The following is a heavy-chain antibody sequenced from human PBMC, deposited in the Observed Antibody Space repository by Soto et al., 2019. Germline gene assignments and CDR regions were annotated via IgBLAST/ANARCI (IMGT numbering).Heavy chain of an antibody. D-gene: IGHD3-22*01. CDR1: GGTFSSYA. J-gene: IGHJ4*02. Sequence: ASVKVSCKASGGTFSSYAISWVRQAPGQGLEWMGGIIPIFGTANYAQKFQGRVTITADESTSTAYMELSSLRSEDTAVYYCARGDSSGYYYQNDYWGQGTLVTVSS. CDR3: ARGDSSGYYYQNDY. V-gene: IGHV1-69*13. CDR2: IIPIFGTA.